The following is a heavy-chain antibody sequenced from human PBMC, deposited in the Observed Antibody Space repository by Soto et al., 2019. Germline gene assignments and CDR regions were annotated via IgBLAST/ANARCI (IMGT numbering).Heavy chain of an antibody. Sequence: ASVKVSCKASGYTFTSYDINWVRQATGQGLEWMGWMNPNSGNTGYAQKFQGRVTMTRNTSISTAYMELNSLRAEDTAVYYCAKDHYDILTDSYTPDAFDIWGQGTMVTVSS. CDR2: MNPNSGNT. CDR3: AKDHYDILTDSYTPDAFDI. J-gene: IGHJ3*02. CDR1: GYTFTSYD. D-gene: IGHD3-9*01. V-gene: IGHV1-8*01.